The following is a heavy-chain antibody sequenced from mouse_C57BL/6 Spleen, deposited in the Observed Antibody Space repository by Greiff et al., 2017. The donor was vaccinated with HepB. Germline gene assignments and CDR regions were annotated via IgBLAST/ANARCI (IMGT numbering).Heavy chain of an antibody. CDR3: ATPYYGSPFAY. D-gene: IGHD1-1*01. Sequence: EVQRVESGGGLVKPGGSLKLSCAASGFTFSDYGMHWVRQAPEKGLEWVAYISSGSSTIYYADTVKGRITISRDNAKNTRFLQMTSLRSEDTAMYYGATPYYGSPFAYWGQGTLVTVSA. J-gene: IGHJ3*01. CDR2: ISSGSSTI. CDR1: GFTFSDYG. V-gene: IGHV5-17*01.